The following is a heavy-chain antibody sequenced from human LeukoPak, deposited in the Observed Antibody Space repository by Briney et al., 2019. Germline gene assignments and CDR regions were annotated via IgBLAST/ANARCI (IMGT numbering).Heavy chain of an antibody. Sequence: PRGSLRLSCAASGFTFSSYAMSWVRQAPGKGLEWVSAISGSGGSTYYADSVKGRFTISRDNSKNTLYLQMNSLRAEDTAVYYCAKLFRDCSSTSCSNYYYYYMDVWGKGTTVTVSS. V-gene: IGHV3-23*01. J-gene: IGHJ6*03. CDR3: AKLFRDCSSTSCSNYYYYYMDV. D-gene: IGHD2-2*01. CDR1: GFTFSSYA. CDR2: ISGSGGST.